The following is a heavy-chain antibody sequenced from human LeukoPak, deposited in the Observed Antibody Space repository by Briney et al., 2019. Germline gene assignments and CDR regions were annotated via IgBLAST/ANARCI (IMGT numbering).Heavy chain of an antibody. CDR2: IYYSGST. CDR3: ASQDIVVVPAYFDY. CDR1: GGSISSSSYY. Sequence: SETLSLTCTVSGGSISSSSYYWGWIRQPPGKGLEGIGSIYYSGSTYYNPSLKSRVTISVDTSKNQFSLKLSSVTAADTAVYYCASQDIVVVPAYFDYWGQGTLVTVSS. V-gene: IGHV4-39*01. D-gene: IGHD2-2*01. J-gene: IGHJ4*02.